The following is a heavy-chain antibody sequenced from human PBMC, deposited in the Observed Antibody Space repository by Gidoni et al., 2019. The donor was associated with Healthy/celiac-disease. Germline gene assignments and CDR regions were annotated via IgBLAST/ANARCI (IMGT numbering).Heavy chain of an antibody. Sequence: EVQLVESGGGLVQPGRSLRLSCTASGFTFGDYAMSWFRQAPGKGLEWVGFTRSKAYGGTTEYAASVKGRFTISRDDSKSIAYLQMNSLKTEDTAVYYCTRDGYYGDFLFDYWGQGTLVTVSS. J-gene: IGHJ4*02. CDR3: TRDGYYGDFLFDY. V-gene: IGHV3-49*03. CDR1: GFTFGDYA. CDR2: TRSKAYGGTT. D-gene: IGHD4-17*01.